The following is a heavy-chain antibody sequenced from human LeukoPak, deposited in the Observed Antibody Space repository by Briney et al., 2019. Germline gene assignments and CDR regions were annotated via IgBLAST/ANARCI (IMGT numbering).Heavy chain of an antibody. CDR1: GGSISSYY. CDR3: ARSAYYDILYQFDY. D-gene: IGHD3-9*01. V-gene: IGHV4-59*01. CDR2: IYYSGST. J-gene: IGHJ4*02. Sequence: SETLSLTCTVSGGSISSYYWSWIRQPPGKGLEWLGYIYYSGSTNYNPSLKSRVTISVDTSKNQFSLKLSSVTAADTAVYYCARSAYYDILYQFDYWGQGTLVTVSS.